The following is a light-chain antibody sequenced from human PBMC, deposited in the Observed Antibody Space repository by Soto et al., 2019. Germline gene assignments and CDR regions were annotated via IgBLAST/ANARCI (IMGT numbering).Light chain of an antibody. CDR3: QQRRDWPLT. J-gene: IGKJ5*01. CDR1: QSVTSY. V-gene: IGKV3-11*01. Sequence: EIVLTQSPATLSLSPVGIATLCCMASQSVTSYLAWYQQKPGQAPRLLIYDVSNRASGIPARFSGSGSETDFTLTISSLEPQDFAVYYCQQRRDWPLTFGQGTRLEI. CDR2: DVS.